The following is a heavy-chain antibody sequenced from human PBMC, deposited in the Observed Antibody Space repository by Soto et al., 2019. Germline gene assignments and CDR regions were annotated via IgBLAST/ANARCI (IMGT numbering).Heavy chain of an antibody. Sequence: TGGSLRLSCAASGFTFSSYAMSWVRQAPGKGLEWVSAISGSGGSTYYADTVKGRFTISRDNSKNSLYLQMNSLRAEDTAVYYCSKLLSMVRGVIRSPFDYWGQGTLVTVSS. CDR2: ISGSGGST. D-gene: IGHD3-10*01. CDR3: SKLLSMVRGVIRSPFDY. CDR1: GFTFSSYA. J-gene: IGHJ4*02. V-gene: IGHV3-23*01.